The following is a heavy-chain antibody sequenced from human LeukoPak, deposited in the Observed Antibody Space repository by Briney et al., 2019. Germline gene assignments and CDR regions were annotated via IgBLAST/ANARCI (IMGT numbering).Heavy chain of an antibody. CDR2: ISTGGST. D-gene: IGHD6-19*01. J-gene: IGHJ4*02. CDR3: ARDSSGPLY. V-gene: IGHV3-66*01. Sequence: GGSLRLSCAASGFTFSSYGMHWVRQAPGKGLEWLSVISTGGSTYYADSVKGRFTISRDNSKNTLYLQMNSLRAEDTAVYYCARDSSGPLYWGQGTLVTVSS. CDR1: GFTFSSYG.